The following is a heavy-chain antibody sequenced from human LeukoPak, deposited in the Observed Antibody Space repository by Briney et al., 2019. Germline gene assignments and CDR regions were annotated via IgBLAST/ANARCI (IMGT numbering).Heavy chain of an antibody. D-gene: IGHD1-7*01. Sequence: GASVKVSCKTSGYSENFYGITWVRQVAGQGLEWMGWISAQHGQTEYAPNSQDRVTMTTDTYTNTAYMELRSLRSDDTAVYYCARDDGRVAGTTGNDYWGQGTLVTVSS. CDR2: ISAQHGQT. CDR3: ARDDGRVAGTTGNDY. V-gene: IGHV1-18*01. J-gene: IGHJ4*02. CDR1: GYSENFYG.